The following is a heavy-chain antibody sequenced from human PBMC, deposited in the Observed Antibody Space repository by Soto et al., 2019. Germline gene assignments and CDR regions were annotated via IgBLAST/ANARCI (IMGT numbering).Heavy chain of an antibody. J-gene: IGHJ5*02. CDR1: ADSFTSYY. Sequence: GXSGKVWFGAPADSFTSYYIRWERQAPGHGLEWMGIINPNGGSTRFAQTFQGRITMTTDTSTSTVYMELRSLRSEDTAVYYCARSSGGVFGIIIEGSKWLAPWGQGSPVTVYS. CDR2: INPNGGST. D-gene: IGHD3-16*02. V-gene: IGHV1-46*01. CDR3: ARSSGGVFGIIIEGSKWLAP.